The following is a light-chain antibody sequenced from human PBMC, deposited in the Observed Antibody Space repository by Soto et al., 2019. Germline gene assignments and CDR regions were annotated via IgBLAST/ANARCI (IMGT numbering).Light chain of an antibody. V-gene: IGKV3-20*01. Sequence: EIVLTQPPGTLSLSPGERATLSCRASESIASNYLAWYQQKPGQAPRLLMYGASSRATGIPDRVSGSGSGADFTLTISRLQPEDFAVYFCQQYGASPWTFGHGTKVDIK. CDR1: ESIASNY. CDR2: GAS. J-gene: IGKJ1*01. CDR3: QQYGASPWT.